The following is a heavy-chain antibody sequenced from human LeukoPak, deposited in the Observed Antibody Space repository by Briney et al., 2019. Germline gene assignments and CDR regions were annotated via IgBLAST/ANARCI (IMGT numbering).Heavy chain of an antibody. Sequence: ASVKVSCKASGYTFTGYYMHWVRQAPGQGLEWMGRINPNSGGTNYAQKFQGRVTMTRDTSISTAYMELSRLRSDDTAVYYCARAQTNYYDSSGYYYSDYWGQGTLVTVSS. V-gene: IGHV1-2*06. D-gene: IGHD3-22*01. CDR2: INPNSGGT. CDR1: GYTFTGYY. J-gene: IGHJ4*02. CDR3: ARAQTNYYDSSGYYYSDY.